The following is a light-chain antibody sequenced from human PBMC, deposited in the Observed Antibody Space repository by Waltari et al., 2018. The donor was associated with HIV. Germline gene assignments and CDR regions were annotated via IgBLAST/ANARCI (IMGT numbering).Light chain of an antibody. CDR1: ALPKQS. CDR3: LSADTSVTWV. Sequence: SSELTQPPSVSVSPGKPARHTCSGDALPKQSAYWYQQQPGQAPALVIYKDTERPSGIPERFSDSSSGTTVTLTIIGVQAEDDADYYCLSADTSVTWVFGGGTKLTVL. V-gene: IGLV3-25*03. CDR2: KDT. J-gene: IGLJ3*02.